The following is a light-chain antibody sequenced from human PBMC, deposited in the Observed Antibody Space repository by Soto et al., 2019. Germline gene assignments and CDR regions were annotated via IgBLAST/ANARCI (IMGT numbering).Light chain of an antibody. CDR2: DAS. CDR1: QSVSSY. Sequence: EIVLTQSPATLSLSPGERATLSCRASQSVSSYLAWYQHKPGQAPRLLIYDASNRATGIPARFSGSGSGTDFTRTISSLEPEDFAVYYCQQRDNWPRGAFGQGTKVEIK. J-gene: IGKJ1*01. CDR3: QQRDNWPRGA. V-gene: IGKV3-11*01.